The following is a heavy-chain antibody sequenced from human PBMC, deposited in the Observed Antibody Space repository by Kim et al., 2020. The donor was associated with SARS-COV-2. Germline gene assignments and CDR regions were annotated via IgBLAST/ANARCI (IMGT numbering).Heavy chain of an antibody. CDR1: GGTFSSYA. V-gene: IGHV1-69*06. D-gene: IGHD2-15*01. J-gene: IGHJ6*02. CDR2: IIPIFGTA. Sequence: SVKVSCKASGGTFSSYAISWVRQAPGQGLEWMGGIIPIFGTANYAQKFQDRVTITADKFTSTAYMELSSLRSEDTAVYYCAREDCSGGSCYSGGYYYYGVDVWGQGTTVPVSS. CDR3: AREDCSGGSCYSGGYYYYGVDV.